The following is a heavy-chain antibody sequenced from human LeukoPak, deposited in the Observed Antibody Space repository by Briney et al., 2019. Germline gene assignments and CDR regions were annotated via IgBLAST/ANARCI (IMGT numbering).Heavy chain of an antibody. CDR2: IYYSGNT. D-gene: IGHD1-1*01. Sequence: PSETLSLTCTVSGGSISSSSYYWGWIRQPPGKGLEWIGNIYYSGNTYYNPSLKSRVTISVDTSKNQFSLKLSSVTAADTAVYYCARRVGTATNWFDPWGQGTLVTVSS. CDR1: GGSISSSSYY. J-gene: IGHJ5*02. CDR3: ARRVGTATNWFDP. V-gene: IGHV4-39*01.